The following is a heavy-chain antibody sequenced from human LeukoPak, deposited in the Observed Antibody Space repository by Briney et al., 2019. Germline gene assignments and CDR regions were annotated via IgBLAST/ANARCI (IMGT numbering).Heavy chain of an antibody. CDR1: GGSISSGGYY. J-gene: IGHJ4*02. V-gene: IGHV4-31*03. D-gene: IGHD6-19*01. CDR2: IYYSGST. CDR3: ARDLYSSGWYFDY. Sequence: ASETLSLTCTVSGGSISSGGYYWSWIRQHPGKGLEWIGYIYYSGSTYYNPSLKSRVTISVDTSKNQFSLKLSSVTAADTAVYYCARDLYSSGWYFDYWGQGTLVTVSS.